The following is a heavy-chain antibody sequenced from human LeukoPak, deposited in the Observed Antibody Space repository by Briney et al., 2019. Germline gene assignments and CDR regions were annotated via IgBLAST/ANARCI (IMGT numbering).Heavy chain of an antibody. V-gene: IGHV1-18*01. J-gene: IGHJ5*02. CDR1: GYTFTCYG. Sequence: ASVTVSCKASGYTFTCYGISWVRQAPGQGLEWMGLISAYNGNTNYAQKLQGRVTMTTDTSTSTAYMELRSLRSDDTAVYYCARAAIVVVPAAIESMLTWFDPWGQGTLVTVSS. D-gene: IGHD2-2*01. CDR2: ISAYNGNT. CDR3: ARAAIVVVPAAIESMLTWFDP.